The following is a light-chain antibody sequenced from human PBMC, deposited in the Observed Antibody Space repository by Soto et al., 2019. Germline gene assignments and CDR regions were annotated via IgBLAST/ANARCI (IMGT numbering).Light chain of an antibody. J-gene: IGKJ5*01. CDR1: QSVSSY. Sequence: EFVLTQSPATLSLSPGERATLSCRASQSVSSYLAWYQQKPGQAPRLLIYDASNRATGIPARFSGTGSGTDFTLTISSLEPEDFAVYYCQQRMNWPLTFGQGTRLEIK. CDR2: DAS. CDR3: QQRMNWPLT. V-gene: IGKV3-11*01.